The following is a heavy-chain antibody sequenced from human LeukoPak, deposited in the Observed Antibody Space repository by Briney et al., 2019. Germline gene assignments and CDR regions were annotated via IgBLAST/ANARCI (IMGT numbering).Heavy chain of an antibody. CDR1: GFTFSSYA. CDR3: AKGFYYPSYYFDY. V-gene: IGHV3-23*01. Sequence: GGSLRLSCAASGFTFSSYAMSCVRQAPGKGLEWVSTISGSGGSTYYADSVKGRFTISRDNSKNTLYLQMNSLRAEDTAVYYCAKGFYYPSYYFDYWGQGTLVTVSS. J-gene: IGHJ4*02. D-gene: IGHD3-10*01. CDR2: ISGSGGST.